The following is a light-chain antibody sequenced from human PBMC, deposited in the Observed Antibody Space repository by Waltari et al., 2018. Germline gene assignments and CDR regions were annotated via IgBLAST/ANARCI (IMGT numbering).Light chain of an antibody. CDR3: QQYGSSPRT. CDR1: QSISSTY. V-gene: IGKV3-20*01. Sequence: EIVLTQSPGTLSVSPGDRATLSCRASQSISSTYLAWYRQKPGQAPRLLIYSASSRATGIPDRFSGSGSGTDFTLTISRLEPEDFAVYYCQQYGSSPRTFGQGTKVEIK. J-gene: IGKJ1*01. CDR2: SAS.